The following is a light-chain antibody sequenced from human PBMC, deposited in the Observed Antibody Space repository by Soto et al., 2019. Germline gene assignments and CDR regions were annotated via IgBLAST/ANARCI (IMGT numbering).Light chain of an antibody. J-gene: IGKJ4*01. V-gene: IGKV3-11*01. Sequence: EIVLTQSPATLSLSPGERATLSCRASQSVSSQLAWYQQKPGQAPRLLMYDASNRATGIPARFSGSGSGTDFTLTISSLEPEEFAVYYCQQSSDWPLTFGGGTKVDI. CDR1: QSVSSQ. CDR2: DAS. CDR3: QQSSDWPLT.